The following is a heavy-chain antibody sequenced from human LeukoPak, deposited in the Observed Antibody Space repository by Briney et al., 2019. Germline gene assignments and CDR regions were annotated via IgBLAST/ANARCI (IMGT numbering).Heavy chain of an antibody. CDR1: GGYFSGYY. J-gene: IGHJ4*02. CDR2: INHSGST. V-gene: IGHV4-34*01. Sequence: SETLSLTCAVYGGYFSGYYWSWIRQPPGKGLEWIGEINHSGSTNYNPSLKSRVTISVDTSKNQFSLKLSSVTAADTAVYYCARDKRDYGSGSYLELILDYCGQGTLVTVSS. D-gene: IGHD3-10*01. CDR3: ARDKRDYGSGSYLELILDY.